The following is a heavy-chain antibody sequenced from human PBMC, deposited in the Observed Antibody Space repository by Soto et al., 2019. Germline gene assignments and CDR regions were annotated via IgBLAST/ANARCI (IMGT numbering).Heavy chain of an antibody. CDR2: INPNSGGT. V-gene: IGHV1-2*02. CDR3: ARPGTAMVFPLVAGDLDY. Sequence: ASVKVSCKASGYTFTGYYMHWVRQAPGQGLEWMGWINPNSGGTNYAQKFQGRVTMTRDTSISTAYMELSRLRSDDTAVYYCARPGTAMVFPLVAGDLDYWGQGTLVTVSS. D-gene: IGHD5-18*01. CDR1: GYTFTGYY. J-gene: IGHJ4*02.